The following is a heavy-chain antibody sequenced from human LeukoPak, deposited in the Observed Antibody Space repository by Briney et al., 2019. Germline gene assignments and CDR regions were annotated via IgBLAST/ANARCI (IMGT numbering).Heavy chain of an antibody. CDR2: ISSSSSTI. Sequence: PGGSLRLSCAASGFTFSSYSMNWVRQAPGKGLEWVSYISSSSSTIYYADSVKGRFTISRDNSKNTLFLQMNSLTPEDTAMYYCARDPFPGEFDFWRQGTLVTVSS. V-gene: IGHV3-48*01. CDR1: GFTFSSYS. J-gene: IGHJ4*02. CDR3: ARDPFPGEFDF. D-gene: IGHD2-21*01.